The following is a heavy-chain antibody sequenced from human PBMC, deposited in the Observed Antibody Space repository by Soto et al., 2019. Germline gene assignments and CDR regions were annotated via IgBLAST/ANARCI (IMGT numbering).Heavy chain of an antibody. V-gene: IGHV4-39*01. CDR2: IYYSGST. D-gene: IGHD3-22*01. Sequence: SETLSLTCTVSGGSISSSSYYWGWIRQPPGKGLEWIGSIYYSGSTYYNPSLKSRVTISVDTSKNQFSLKLSSVTAADTAVYYCARQQLASFHYDPIYFDYWGQGTLVTVSS. CDR3: ARQQLASFHYDPIYFDY. J-gene: IGHJ4*02. CDR1: GGSISSSSYY.